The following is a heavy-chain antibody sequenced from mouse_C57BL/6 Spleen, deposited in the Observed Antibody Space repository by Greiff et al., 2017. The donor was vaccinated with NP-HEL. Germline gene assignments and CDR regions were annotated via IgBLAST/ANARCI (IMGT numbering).Heavy chain of an antibody. CDR3: ARDDYYGSSYGGYWYFDV. J-gene: IGHJ1*03. CDR1: GFTFSDYG. Sequence: EVQGVESGGGLVKPGGSLKLSCAASGFTFSDYGMHWVRQAPEKGLEWVAYISSGSSTIYYADTVKGRFTISRDNAKNTLFLQMTSLRSEDTAMYYCARDDYYGSSYGGYWYFDVWGTGTTVTVSS. D-gene: IGHD1-1*01. V-gene: IGHV5-17*01. CDR2: ISSGSSTI.